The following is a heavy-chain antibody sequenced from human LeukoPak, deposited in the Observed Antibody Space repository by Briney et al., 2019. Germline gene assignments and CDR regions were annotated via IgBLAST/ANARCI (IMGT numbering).Heavy chain of an antibody. D-gene: IGHD2-2*01. V-gene: IGHV3-23*01. CDR2: ISGSGGST. J-gene: IGHJ1*01. CDR1: GFTVSSNN. Sequence: GGSLRLSCAASGFTVSSNNMSWVRQAPGKGLEWVSAISGSGGSTYYADSVKGRFTISRDNSKNTLYLQMNSLRAEDTAVYYCAKMEWSSTSCFQFWGQGTLVTVSS. CDR3: AKMEWSSTSCFQF.